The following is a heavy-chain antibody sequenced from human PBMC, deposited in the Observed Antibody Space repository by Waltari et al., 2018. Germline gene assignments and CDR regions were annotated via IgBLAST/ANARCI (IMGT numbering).Heavy chain of an antibody. CDR2: IWSAPHGHRS. V-gene: IGHV3-33*01. J-gene: IGHJ4*02. CDR3: VRDDDYSGHYSRFDH. CDR1: GFIFRHYG. D-gene: IGHD3-22*01. Sequence: QVQLVESGGGVVQSGRSLKISCEGSGFIFRHYGFHWVRQAPGKGLEWVAVIWSAPHGHRSYYADSVKGRFTIPRDNSENTVYLQMNSLRAEDTALYYCVRDDDYSGHYSRFDHWGQGTLVTVSS.